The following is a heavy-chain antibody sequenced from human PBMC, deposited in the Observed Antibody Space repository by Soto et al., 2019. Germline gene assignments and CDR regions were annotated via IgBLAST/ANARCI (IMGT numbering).Heavy chain of an antibody. CDR2: IYHSGST. CDR1: GGSISIGNW. J-gene: IGHJ4*02. V-gene: IGHV4-4*02. Sequence: SETLSLTCAVAGGSISIGNWWSWVRQPPGKGLEWIGEIYHSGSTDYNPSLKSRVTISVDKSKNQFSLKLSSVTAADTAVYYCARRAGGYYYGSRDYYNNRPIDYWGQGTLVTVSS. CDR3: ARRAGGYYYGSRDYYNNRPIDY. D-gene: IGHD3-10*01.